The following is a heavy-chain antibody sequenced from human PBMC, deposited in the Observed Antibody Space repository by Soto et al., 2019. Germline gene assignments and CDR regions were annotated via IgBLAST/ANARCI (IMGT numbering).Heavy chain of an antibody. V-gene: IGHV5-10-1*01. J-gene: IGHJ5*02. D-gene: IGHD5-18*01. CDR3: ARHEYSYGSRNWFDP. CDR1: GYSFTSYW. Sequence: RGESLKISCKGSGYSFTSYWISWVRQMPGKGLEWMGRIDPSDSYTNYSPSFQGHVTISADKSISTAYLQWSSLKASDTAMYYCARHEYSYGSRNWFDPWGQGTLVTVSS. CDR2: IDPSDSYT.